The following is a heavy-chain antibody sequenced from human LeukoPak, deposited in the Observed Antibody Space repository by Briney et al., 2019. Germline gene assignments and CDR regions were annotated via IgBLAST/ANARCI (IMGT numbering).Heavy chain of an antibody. CDR2: IRYDGSNK. Sequence: PGGSLRLSCAASGFTFSSYGMHWVRQAPGKGLEWVAFIRYDGSNKYYADSVKGRFTISRDNSKNTLYLRMNSLRAEDTAVYYCAREISGDTNFDYWGQGTLVTVSS. CDR1: GFTFSSYG. J-gene: IGHJ4*02. V-gene: IGHV3-30*02. CDR3: AREISGDTNFDY. D-gene: IGHD3-10*01.